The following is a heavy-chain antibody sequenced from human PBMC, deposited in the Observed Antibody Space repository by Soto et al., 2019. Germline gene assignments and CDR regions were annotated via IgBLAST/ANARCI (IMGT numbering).Heavy chain of an antibody. CDR3: ARIAVAGTFLFDY. Sequence: SLRLSCAASGFTFSSYSMNWVRQAPGKGLEWVSYISSSSSTIYYADSVKGRFTISRDNAKNSLYLQMNSLRAEDTAVYYCARIAVAGTFLFDYWGQGTLVTVSS. CDR2: ISSSSSTI. V-gene: IGHV3-48*01. J-gene: IGHJ4*02. CDR1: GFTFSSYS. D-gene: IGHD6-19*01.